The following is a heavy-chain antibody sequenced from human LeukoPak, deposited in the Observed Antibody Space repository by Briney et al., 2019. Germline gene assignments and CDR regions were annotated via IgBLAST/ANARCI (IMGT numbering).Heavy chain of an antibody. CDR1: GGSISRYY. D-gene: IGHD2-15*01. J-gene: IGHJ4*02. Sequence: SETLSLTCTVSGGSISRYYWSWIRQPPGKGLEWIGYIYFTGSPNYNPSLKSRVTISLDTSKNQVSLKLSSVTAADTAVYYCARDGGHCSGGSCYSYWGQGTLVTASS. V-gene: IGHV4-59*01. CDR2: IYFTGSP. CDR3: ARDGGHCSGGSCYSY.